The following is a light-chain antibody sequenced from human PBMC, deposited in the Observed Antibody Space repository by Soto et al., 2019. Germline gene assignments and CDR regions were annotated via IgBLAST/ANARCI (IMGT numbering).Light chain of an antibody. CDR1: ENIKNR. Sequence: EKVMTQSPATLSVSPGERATLSCGASENIKNRLAWYQQKPGQGPRLLIYDAFTRATDIPARFSGSASGTEFTLTISSLQSEDSAFYYCQQYDDWPLTLGGGTKVEIK. CDR2: DAF. CDR3: QQYDDWPLT. V-gene: IGKV3-15*01. J-gene: IGKJ4*01.